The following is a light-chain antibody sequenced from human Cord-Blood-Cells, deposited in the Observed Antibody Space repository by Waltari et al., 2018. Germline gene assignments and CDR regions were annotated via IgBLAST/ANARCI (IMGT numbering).Light chain of an antibody. J-gene: IGLJ3*02. CDR1: SSDVGGYNY. Sequence: QSALTQPASVSGSPGQSITISCTGTSSDVGGYNYVSWYQQHPGKAPKHMSYDVSKRPSGVSNRMSGSKSGDAASLTTSGLQAEDEADYYCSSCTSSSTLVFGGGTKLTVL. V-gene: IGLV2-14*01. CDR3: SSCTSSSTLV. CDR2: DVS.